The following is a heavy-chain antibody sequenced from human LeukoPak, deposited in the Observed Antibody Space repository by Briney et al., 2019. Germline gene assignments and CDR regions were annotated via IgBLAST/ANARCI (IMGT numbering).Heavy chain of an antibody. CDR1: GHTLTSYG. CDR2: ISAYNGNT. D-gene: IGHD5-18*01. Sequence: GASVKVSCKASGHTLTSYGISWVRQAPGQGLEWMGWISAYNGNTNYAQKLQGRVTMTTDTSTSTAYMVLRSLRADDTAVYYCARVRSTAMVFDYWGQGTLVTVSS. V-gene: IGHV1-18*01. J-gene: IGHJ4*02. CDR3: ARVRSTAMVFDY.